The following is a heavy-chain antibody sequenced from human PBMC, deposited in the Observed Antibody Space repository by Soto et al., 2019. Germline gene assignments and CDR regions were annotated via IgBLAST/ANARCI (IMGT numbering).Heavy chain of an antibody. D-gene: IGHD3-10*01. CDR3: ARDLFFFGYGSGSYYPPYYGMDV. J-gene: IGHJ6*02. V-gene: IGHV4-30-2*01. Sequence: PSETLSLTCAVSGGSISSGCYSWSWIRQPPGKGQEWIGYIYHSGSTNYNPSLKSRVTISVDKSKNQFSLKLSSVTAADTAVYYCARDLFFFGYGSGSYYPPYYGMDVWGQGTTVTVSS. CDR2: IYHSGST. CDR1: GGSISSGCYS.